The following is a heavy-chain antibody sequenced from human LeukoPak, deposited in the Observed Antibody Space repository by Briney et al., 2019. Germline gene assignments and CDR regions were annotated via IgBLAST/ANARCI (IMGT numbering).Heavy chain of an antibody. D-gene: IGHD3-10*01. V-gene: IGHV1-24*01. CDR1: GYTLTELS. CDR3: ATLMFRGVIGDNYFSMDV. J-gene: IGHJ6*04. Sequence: ASVKVSCKASGYTLTELSMHWVRQAPGKGLEWMGGFDPEDGERIYAQKFQGRLTMTEDTSTDTAYMELSSLRSEDTAVYYCATLMFRGVIGDNYFSMDVWGKGTTVTVSS. CDR2: FDPEDGER.